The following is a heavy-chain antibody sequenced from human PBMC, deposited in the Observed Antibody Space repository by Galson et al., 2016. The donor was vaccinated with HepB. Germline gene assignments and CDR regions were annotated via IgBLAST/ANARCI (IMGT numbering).Heavy chain of an antibody. D-gene: IGHD3-16*01. V-gene: IGHV3-23*01. CDR2: ITGSGGST. CDR3: AKLPRFGVDS. Sequence: SLRLSCAASGFTFSNYAVSWVRQAPGKGLEWVSLITGSGGSTYYADSVKGRFTLTRDNSRNTLYLQMNSLGTEDTAVYYCAKLPRFGVDSWGEGTLFTVSS. J-gene: IGHJ4*02. CDR1: GFTFSNYA.